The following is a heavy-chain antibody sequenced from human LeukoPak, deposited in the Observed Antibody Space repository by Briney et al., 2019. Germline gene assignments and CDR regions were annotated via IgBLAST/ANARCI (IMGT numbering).Heavy chain of an antibody. CDR1: GFTVSKNY. CDR2: IYSGGNT. Sequence: GGSLRLSCAASGFTVSKNYMNWVRQAPGKGLEWVSVIYSGGNTHYADSVMGRFTISRHNSKNTVFLEMNSLRAEDTAVYYCARDHNNWFDPWGQGTLVTVSS. CDR3: ARDHNNWFDP. V-gene: IGHV3-53*04. J-gene: IGHJ5*02.